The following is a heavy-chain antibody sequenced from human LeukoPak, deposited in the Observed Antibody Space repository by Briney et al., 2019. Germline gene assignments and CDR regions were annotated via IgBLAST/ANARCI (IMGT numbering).Heavy chain of an antibody. CDR2: IYYSGST. Sequence: SETLSLTCTVSGGSISSYYWSWSRQPPGKGLEWIGYIYYSGSTNYNPSLKSRVTISVDTSKNQFSLKLSSVTAADTAVYYCAGFRYYFDYWGLGNLVTVSS. V-gene: IGHV4-59*01. CDR3: AGFRYYFDY. J-gene: IGHJ4*02. CDR1: GGSISSYY.